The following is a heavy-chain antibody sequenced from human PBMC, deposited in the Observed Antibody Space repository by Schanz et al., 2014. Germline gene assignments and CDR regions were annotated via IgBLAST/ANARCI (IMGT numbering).Heavy chain of an antibody. CDR1: GYTFTSYA. Sequence: VQLVQSGAEVKRPGASVRVSCKASGYTFTSYAMHWVRQAPGQRLEWMGWINAGTGNTEYSQKFQGRVTITRDTLASTAYMEVSSLRSEDTAVYYCARSGSSNWYFFDYWGQGTLVTVSS. J-gene: IGHJ4*02. V-gene: IGHV1-3*01. CDR3: ARSGSSNWYFFDY. D-gene: IGHD6-13*01. CDR2: INAGTGNT.